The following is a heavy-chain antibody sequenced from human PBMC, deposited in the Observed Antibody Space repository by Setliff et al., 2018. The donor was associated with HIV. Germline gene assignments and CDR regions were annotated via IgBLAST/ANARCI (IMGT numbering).Heavy chain of an antibody. Sequence: SETLSLTCSVSGDSISSSSYYWGWIRQPPGKGLEWIGSIYYSGSTYYNPSLNRRVTISVDASKNQFSLKLSSVTAADTAVYYCASLPPLYDSSGYYFDHWGQGTLVTVSS. J-gene: IGHJ4*02. CDR1: GDSISSSSYY. D-gene: IGHD3-22*01. V-gene: IGHV4-39*01. CDR3: ASLPPLYDSSGYYFDH. CDR2: IYYSGST.